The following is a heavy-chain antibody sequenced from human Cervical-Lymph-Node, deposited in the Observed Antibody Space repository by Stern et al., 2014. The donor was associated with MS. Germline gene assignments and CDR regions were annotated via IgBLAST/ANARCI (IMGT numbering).Heavy chain of an antibody. D-gene: IGHD2-8*01. CDR1: GFTFSSYG. J-gene: IGHJ4*02. Sequence: VQLVESGGAVVQPGRSLRLSCAASGFTFSSYGMHWVRQAPGKGLEWVTVISYDGTHNYYAASVKGRFTISRDNSKNTLHLQMNSVTPDDTAIYYCARDYEDTSMLFDHWGQGTLVTVSS. CDR2: ISYDGTHN. V-gene: IGHV3-30*03. CDR3: ARDYEDTSMLFDH.